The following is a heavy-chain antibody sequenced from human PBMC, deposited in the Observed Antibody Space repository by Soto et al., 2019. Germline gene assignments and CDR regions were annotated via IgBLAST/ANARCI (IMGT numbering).Heavy chain of an antibody. J-gene: IGHJ6*02. Sequence: ASVKVSCKASGGTFSSSAFSWVRQAPGQGLEWMGGIITMSGTTNYAQKFQGRVTITADESTSTAYVELRRLRSEDTAVYYCARGVGATYPYFYYGMDVWGQGTTVTVSS. CDR2: IITMSGTT. CDR1: GGTFSSSA. CDR3: ARGVGATYPYFYYGMDV. D-gene: IGHD1-26*01. V-gene: IGHV1-69*13.